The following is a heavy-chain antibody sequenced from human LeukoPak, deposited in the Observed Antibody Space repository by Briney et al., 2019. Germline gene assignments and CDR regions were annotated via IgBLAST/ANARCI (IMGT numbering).Heavy chain of an antibody. CDR2: IRSDGNNK. CDR1: GFSFSDFV. Sequence: RGGSLRLSCAASGFSFSDFVMHWVRQAPGTGLEWVAFIRSDGNNKNYADSVKGRFTISRDNPKNTLYLQMNSLRPDDTGVSYRAKATPLLFRRQDVWGQGTTVTVSS. D-gene: IGHD3-10*01. V-gene: IGHV3-30*02. CDR3: AKATPLLFRRQDV. J-gene: IGHJ6*02.